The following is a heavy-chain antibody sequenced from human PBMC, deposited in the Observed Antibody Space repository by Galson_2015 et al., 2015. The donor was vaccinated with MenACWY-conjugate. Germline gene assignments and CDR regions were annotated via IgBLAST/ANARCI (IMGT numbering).Heavy chain of an antibody. CDR1: GYTFTTYG. CDR2: ISGYNGNT. V-gene: IGHV1-18*01. CDR3: ARDLYYYDSSVYYSDAFDI. D-gene: IGHD3-22*01. J-gene: IGHJ3*02. Sequence: SVKVSCKASGYTFTTYGISWVRQAPGQGLEWMGWISGYNGNTYYAQKFQGRVTMTTDTSTSTAYMELRSLGSDDTAVYYCARDLYYYDSSVYYSDAFDIWGQGTMVTVSS.